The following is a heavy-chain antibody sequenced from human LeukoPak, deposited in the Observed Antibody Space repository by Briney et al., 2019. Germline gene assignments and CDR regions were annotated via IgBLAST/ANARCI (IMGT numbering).Heavy chain of an antibody. CDR2: ISSDASIT. Sequence: QPGGSLRLSCAASGFTFSTYWMHWVRQDPGKGLVWVSRISSDASITSYADPVKGRFTISRDNAKNSLYLQMNSLRAEDTAVYYCASGYLGYCSSTSCYALGDIWGQGTMVTVSS. V-gene: IGHV3-74*01. CDR3: ASGYLGYCSSTSCYALGDI. CDR1: GFTFSTYW. J-gene: IGHJ3*02. D-gene: IGHD2-2*01.